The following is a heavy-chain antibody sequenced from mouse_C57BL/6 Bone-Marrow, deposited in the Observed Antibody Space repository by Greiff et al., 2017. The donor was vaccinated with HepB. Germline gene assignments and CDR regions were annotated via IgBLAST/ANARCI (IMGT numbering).Heavy chain of an antibody. D-gene: IGHD2-4*01. J-gene: IGHJ4*01. CDR3: AKGDDYPYYAMDY. V-gene: IGHV2-5*01. CDR1: GFSFTSYG. CDR2: IWRGGST. Sequence: QVQLKESGPGLVQPSQSLSITCTVSGFSFTSYGVHWVRQSPGKGLEWLGVIWRGGSTDYNAAFMSRLSITKDNSKSQVFFKMNSLQADDTAIYYCAKGDDYPYYAMDYWGQGTSVTVSS.